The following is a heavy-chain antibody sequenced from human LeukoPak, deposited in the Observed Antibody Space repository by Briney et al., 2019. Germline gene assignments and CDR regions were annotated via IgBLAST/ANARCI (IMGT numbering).Heavy chain of an antibody. J-gene: IGHJ3*02. V-gene: IGHV4-59*01. CDR1: GGSISGYY. CDR3: VRNTLGHYDAFDI. D-gene: IGHD1/OR15-1a*01. CDR2: IYYSGSI. Sequence: SQTLSLTCTVSGGSISGYYWSWIRQPPGKGLEWIGYIYYSGSINYNSSLKSRVAISVDTSRNQFSLKLSSMTAADTAVYYCVRNTLGHYDAFDIWGQGTMVTVSS.